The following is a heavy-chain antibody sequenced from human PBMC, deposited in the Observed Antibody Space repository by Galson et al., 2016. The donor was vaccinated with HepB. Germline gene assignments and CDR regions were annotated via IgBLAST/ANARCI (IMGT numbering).Heavy chain of an antibody. V-gene: IGHV5-51*01. CDR2: IWPGDSDT. D-gene: IGHD5-12*01. J-gene: IGHJ4*02. CDR1: GYNFNRYW. CDR3: AGQADYSGQWSPFDY. Sequence: QSGAEVTSPGESLKISCEASGYNFNRYWIGWVRQMPGKGLEWMGIIWPGDSDTRYSPSFQGQVTISVDKSISTAYLQWSSLKASDTATYYCAGQADYSGQWSPFDYWGQGALVTVSS.